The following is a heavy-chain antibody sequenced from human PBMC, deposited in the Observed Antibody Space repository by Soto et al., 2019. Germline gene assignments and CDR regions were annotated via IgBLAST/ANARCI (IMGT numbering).Heavy chain of an antibody. Sequence: SETLSLTCSVSGGSINYNSYYWGWIRQPPGKGLGWVGGIFYTGTTYYSPSLKDRVTISVDTSKNSFSLNLTSVTAADTAVYFCARLVVVAPVANAWGQGTLVTVSS. CDR1: GGSINYNSYY. V-gene: IGHV4-39*02. D-gene: IGHD2-2*01. CDR2: IFYTGTT. CDR3: ARLVVVAPVANA. J-gene: IGHJ5*02.